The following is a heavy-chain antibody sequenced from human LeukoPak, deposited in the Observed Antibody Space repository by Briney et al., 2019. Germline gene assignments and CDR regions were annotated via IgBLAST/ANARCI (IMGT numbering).Heavy chain of an antibody. V-gene: IGHV1-69*05. D-gene: IGHD2-2*01. Sequence: SVKVSCKASGGTFSSYAISWVRQAPGQGLEWMGGIIPIFGTANYAQKFQGRVTITTDESTSTAYMELNSLRSEDTAVYYCARVLFQGGQLPSRSYNWFDPWGQGTLVTVSS. CDR1: GGTFSSYA. J-gene: IGHJ5*02. CDR2: IIPIFGTA. CDR3: ARVLFQGGQLPSRSYNWFDP.